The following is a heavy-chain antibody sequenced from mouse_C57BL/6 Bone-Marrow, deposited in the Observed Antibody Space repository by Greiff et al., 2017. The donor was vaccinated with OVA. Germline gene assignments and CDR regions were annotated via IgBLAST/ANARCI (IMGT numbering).Heavy chain of an antibody. D-gene: IGHD2-1*01. J-gene: IGHJ3*01. CDR1: GYTFTDHT. Sequence: VQLQESDAELVKPGASVKISCKVSGYTFTDHTIHWMKQRPEQGLEWIGYIYPRDGSTKYNEKFKGKATLTADKSSSTAYMQLNSLTSEDSAVYFCARGGGNYEAWFAYWGQGTLVTVSA. CDR2: IYPRDGST. V-gene: IGHV1-78*01. CDR3: ARGGGNYEAWFAY.